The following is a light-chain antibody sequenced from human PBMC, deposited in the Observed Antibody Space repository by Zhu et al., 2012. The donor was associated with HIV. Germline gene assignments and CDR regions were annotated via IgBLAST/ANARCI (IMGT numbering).Light chain of an antibody. Sequence: EIVLTQSPGTLSLSPGESATLSCRASQSLSSSYLAWYQHKPGRAPRLLIYGISSRATGIPDRFSGSGSGTDFTLTISRLEPEDFAVYYCQQCGGSPPYTFGQGTNLEIK. J-gene: IGKJ2*01. CDR3: QQCGGSPPYT. CDR1: QSLSSSY. CDR2: GIS. V-gene: IGKV3-20*01.